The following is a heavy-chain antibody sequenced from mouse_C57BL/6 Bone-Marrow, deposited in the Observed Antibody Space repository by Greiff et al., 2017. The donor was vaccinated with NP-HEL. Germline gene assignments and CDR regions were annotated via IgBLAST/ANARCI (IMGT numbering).Heavy chain of an antibody. CDR2: IYPRSGNT. CDR3: AREGGYYYGSSYWFAY. D-gene: IGHD1-1*01. Sequence: QVQLQQSGAELARPGASVKLSCKASGYTFTSYGISWVKQRTGQGLEWIGEIYPRSGNTYYNEKFKGKATLTADKSSSTAYMELRSLTSEDSAVYFCAREGGYYYGSSYWFAYWGQGTLGTVSA. V-gene: IGHV1-81*01. J-gene: IGHJ3*01. CDR1: GYTFTSYG.